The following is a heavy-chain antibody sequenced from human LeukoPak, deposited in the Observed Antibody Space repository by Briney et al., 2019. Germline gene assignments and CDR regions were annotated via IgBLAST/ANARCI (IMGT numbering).Heavy chain of an antibody. Sequence: SETLSLTCTVSGGSISSYYWSWLRQPAGKGLEWIGRIYTSGSTNYNPSLKSRLTISVDTSKNQFSLKLSSVTAADTAVYYCGRGHYDYVWGSYRRYFDYWGQGSLVTVSS. V-gene: IGHV4-4*07. J-gene: IGHJ4*02. CDR1: GGSISSYY. D-gene: IGHD3-16*02. CDR3: GRGHYDYVWGSYRRYFDY. CDR2: IYTSGST.